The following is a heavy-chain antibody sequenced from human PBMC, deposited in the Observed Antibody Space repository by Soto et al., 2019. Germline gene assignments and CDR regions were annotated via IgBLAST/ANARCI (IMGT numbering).Heavy chain of an antibody. V-gene: IGHV3-11*06. D-gene: IGHD6-13*01. CDR3: ARESRSRIAAANTLPGYFDY. J-gene: IGHJ4*02. CDR2: ISSSSSYT. CDR1: GFTFSDYY. Sequence: PGGSLRLSCAASGFTFSDYYMSWIRQAPGKGLEWVSYISSSSSYTNYADSVKGRFTISRDNAKNSLYLQMNSLRAEDTAVYYCARESRSRIAAANTLPGYFDYWGQGTLVTVSS.